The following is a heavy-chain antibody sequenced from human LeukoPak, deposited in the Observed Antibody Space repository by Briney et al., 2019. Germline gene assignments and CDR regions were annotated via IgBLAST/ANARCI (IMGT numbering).Heavy chain of an antibody. Sequence: PGGSLRLSCAASGFTFSSYAMSWVRQAPGKGLEWVSAISGSGGSTYYADSVKGRFTISRDNSKNTLYLQMNSLRAEDTAVYYCAKESTRGYGYGYQDAFDIWGQGTMVTVSS. D-gene: IGHD5-18*01. V-gene: IGHV3-23*01. J-gene: IGHJ3*02. CDR2: ISGSGGST. CDR1: GFTFSSYA. CDR3: AKESTRGYGYGYQDAFDI.